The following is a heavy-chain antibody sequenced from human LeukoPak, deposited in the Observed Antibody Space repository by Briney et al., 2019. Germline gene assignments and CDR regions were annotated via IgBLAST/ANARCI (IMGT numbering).Heavy chain of an antibody. CDR2: ISWNSGSI. V-gene: IGHV3-9*01. Sequence: GGSLRLSCAASGFTFSSYGMHWVRQAPGKGLEWVSGISWNSGSIGYADSVKGRFTISRDNAKNSLYLQMNSLRAEDTALYYCPKGYSSGWYNSAFDIWGQGTMVTVSS. CDR1: GFTFSSYG. J-gene: IGHJ3*02. D-gene: IGHD6-19*01. CDR3: PKGYSSGWYNSAFDI.